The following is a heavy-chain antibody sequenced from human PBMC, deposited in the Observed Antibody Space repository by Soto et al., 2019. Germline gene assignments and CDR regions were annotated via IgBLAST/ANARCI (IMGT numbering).Heavy chain of an antibody. Sequence: QVQLVESGGGVVQPGRSLRLSCAASGFTFSSYGMHWDRQAPGKGLEWVAVIWYDGSNKYYADSVKGRFTISRDNSKNTLYLQMNSLRAEDTAVYYCAREQLGYSYGRGIDYWGQGTLVTVSS. V-gene: IGHV3-33*01. CDR3: AREQLGYSYGRGIDY. D-gene: IGHD5-18*01. J-gene: IGHJ4*02. CDR2: IWYDGSNK. CDR1: GFTFSSYG.